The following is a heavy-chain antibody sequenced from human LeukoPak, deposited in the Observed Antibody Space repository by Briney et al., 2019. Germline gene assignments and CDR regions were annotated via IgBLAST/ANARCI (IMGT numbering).Heavy chain of an antibody. V-gene: IGHV4-39*01. CDR1: AASISSSSHH. J-gene: IGHJ4*02. Sequence: SETLSLTCTISAASISSSSHHWGWIRQSPGKGLEWIGSIYYGQTIYYNPSLNNRVTISVLTSKDQFTLQLNSVTAADTAVYYCVRHDGRGGATMGALDSWGQGSLVTVSS. CDR3: VRHDGRGGATMGALDS. D-gene: IGHD5-12*01. CDR2: IYYGQTI.